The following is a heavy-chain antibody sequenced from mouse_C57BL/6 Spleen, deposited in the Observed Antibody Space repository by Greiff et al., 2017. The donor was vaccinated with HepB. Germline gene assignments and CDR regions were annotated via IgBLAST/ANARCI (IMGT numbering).Heavy chain of an antibody. D-gene: IGHD2-4*01. CDR2: INPNNGGT. CDR1: GYTFTDYY. V-gene: IGHV1-26*01. J-gene: IGHJ4*01. CDR3: ARYDYDGYYAMDY. Sequence: VQLQQSGPELVKPGASVKISCKASGYTFTDYYMNWVKQSHGKSLEWIGDINPNNGGTSYNQKFKGKATLTVDKSSSTAYMELRSLTSEDSAVYYCARYDYDGYYAMDYWGQGTSVTVSS.